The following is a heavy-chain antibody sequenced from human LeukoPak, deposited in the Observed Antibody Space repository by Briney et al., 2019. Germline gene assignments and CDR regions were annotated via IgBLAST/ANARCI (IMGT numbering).Heavy chain of an antibody. Sequence: GGSLRLSCAASGFTFSSYWMSWVRQAPGKGLEWVANIKQGGSEKYHVDSVKGRFTISRDNAKNSLYLQMNSLRAEDTAVYYCARDLFETMVRGVIITVPFDYWGQGTLVTVSS. D-gene: IGHD3-10*01. V-gene: IGHV3-7*01. CDR2: IKQGGSEK. CDR3: ARDLFETMVRGVIITVPFDY. CDR1: GFTFSSYW. J-gene: IGHJ4*02.